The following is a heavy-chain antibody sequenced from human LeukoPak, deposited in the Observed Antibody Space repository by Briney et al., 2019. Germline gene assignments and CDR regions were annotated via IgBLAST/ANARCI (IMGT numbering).Heavy chain of an antibody. V-gene: IGHV4-39*01. Sequence: SETLSLTCTVSGGSISISNYYWGWARQPPGKGLEWIGSIYYSGSTYYNPSLKSRVTISVDTSKNQFSLKLSSMTAADTAVFYCARHGGAVGTNDAFDTWGQGTMVTLSS. D-gene: IGHD1-14*01. J-gene: IGHJ3*02. CDR1: GGSISISNYY. CDR3: ARHGGAVGTNDAFDT. CDR2: IYYSGST.